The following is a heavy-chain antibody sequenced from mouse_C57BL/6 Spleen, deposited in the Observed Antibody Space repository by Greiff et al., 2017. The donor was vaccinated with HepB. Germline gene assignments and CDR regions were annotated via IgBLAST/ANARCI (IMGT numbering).Heavy chain of an antibody. D-gene: IGHD1-1*01. V-gene: IGHV1-82*01. CDR1: GYAFSSSW. J-gene: IGHJ4*01. CDR3: ARGILRCYAMDY. Sequence: VQLQQSGPELVKPGASVKISCKSSGYAFSSSWMNWVKQRPGKGLEWIGRIYPGDGDTNYNGKFKGKATLTADKSSSTAYMQLSSLTSEDSAVYFCARGILRCYAMDYWGQGTSVTVSS. CDR2: IYPGDGDT.